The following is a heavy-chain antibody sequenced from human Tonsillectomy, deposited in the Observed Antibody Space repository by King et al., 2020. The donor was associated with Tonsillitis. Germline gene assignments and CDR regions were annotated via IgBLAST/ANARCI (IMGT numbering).Heavy chain of an antibody. CDR2: ISHTSNKV. J-gene: IGHJ6*02. Sequence: QLVQSGGGLVKPGGSLRLSCAASGFSFTSYTMNWVRQAPGKGLEWVSSISHTSNKVYYTGSVKGRFTISRDNAENSLYLQMNSLRAEDTAVYYCARVSEGTVVLLLGGEYSGYFRYFVMDVWGQGTTVTVSS. CDR3: ARVSEGTVVLLLGGEYSGYFRYFVMDV. V-gene: IGHV3-21*01. D-gene: IGHD5-12*01. CDR1: GFSFTSYT.